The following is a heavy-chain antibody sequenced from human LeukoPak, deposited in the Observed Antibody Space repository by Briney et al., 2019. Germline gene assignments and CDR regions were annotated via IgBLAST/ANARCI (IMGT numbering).Heavy chain of an antibody. V-gene: IGHV1-2*02. J-gene: IGHJ3*02. D-gene: IGHD5-12*01. CDR1: GYTFTGYY. CDR2: INPNSGGT. Sequence: ASVKVSCKASGYTFTGYYMHWVRQAPGQGLEWMGWINPNSGGTNYAQKFQGRVTMTRDTSISTAYMELSRLRSDDTAVYYCAREDSGYDESDDAFDIWGQGTMVTVSS. CDR3: AREDSGYDESDDAFDI.